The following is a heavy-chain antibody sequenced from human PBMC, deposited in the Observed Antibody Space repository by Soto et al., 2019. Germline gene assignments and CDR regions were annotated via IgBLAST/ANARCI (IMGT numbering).Heavy chain of an antibody. V-gene: IGHV1-69*13. J-gene: IGHJ6*02. CDR1: GGTFSSYA. CDR3: ASQRFFHDYSNYYYYYGMDV. CDR2: IIPIFGTA. D-gene: IGHD4-4*01. Sequence: ASVKVSCKASGGTFSSYAISWVRQAPGQGLEWMGGIIPIFGTANYAQKFQGRVTITADESTSTAYMELSSLRSEDTAVYYCASQRFFHDYSNYYYYYGMDVWGQGTTVTVSS.